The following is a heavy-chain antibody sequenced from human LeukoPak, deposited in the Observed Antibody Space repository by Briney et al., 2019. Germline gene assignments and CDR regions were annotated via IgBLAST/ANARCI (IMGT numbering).Heavy chain of an antibody. D-gene: IGHD1-26*01. CDR1: GFTLSSYA. CDR3: ARTLGGSYYQWFDP. J-gene: IGHJ5*02. Sequence: GGSLRLSCAASGFTLSSYALSWVREAPGKGREWGSALSGSGGSTYYADSVKGRFTISRDNSKNTLYLQMNSLRAEDTAVYYSARTLGGSYYQWFDPWGQGTLVTVSS. CDR2: LSGSGGST. V-gene: IGHV3-23*01.